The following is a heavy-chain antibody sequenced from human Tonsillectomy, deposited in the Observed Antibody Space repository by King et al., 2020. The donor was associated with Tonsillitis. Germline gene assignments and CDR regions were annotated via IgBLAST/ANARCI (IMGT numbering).Heavy chain of an antibody. Sequence: QLQESGPGLVKPSETLSLTCTVSGGSISSSSYFWGWIRQPPGQGLDWIGSIYYSGSTYYNPSLKSRVTISVDTSKNQFSLKLSSVTAADTAVYYCARHEYSGSWYVGSWFDPWDQGTLVTVSS. CDR3: ARHEYSGSWYVGSWFDP. J-gene: IGHJ5*02. V-gene: IGHV4-39*07. CDR1: GGSISSSSYF. CDR2: IYYSGST. D-gene: IGHD6-13*01.